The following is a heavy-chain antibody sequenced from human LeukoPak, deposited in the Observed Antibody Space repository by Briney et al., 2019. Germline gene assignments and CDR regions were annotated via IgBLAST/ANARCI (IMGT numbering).Heavy chain of an antibody. J-gene: IGHJ6*03. V-gene: IGHV1-8*02. CDR3: ATEGYSSSSEYYYYYMDV. D-gene: IGHD6-6*01. CDR2: MNPNSGNT. CDR1: GYTFTSYD. Sequence: GASVKVSCKASGYTFTSYDINWVRQATGQGLEWMGWMNPNSGNTGYAQKFQGRVTMTEDTSTDTAYMELSSLRSEDTAVYYCATEGYSSSSEYYYYYMDVWGKGTTVTVSS.